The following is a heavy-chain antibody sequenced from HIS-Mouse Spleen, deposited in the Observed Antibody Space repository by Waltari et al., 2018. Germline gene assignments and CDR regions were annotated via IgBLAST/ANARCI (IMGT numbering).Heavy chain of an antibody. CDR3: ARALIAARPYYFDY. Sequence: QVQLVQSGAEVKKPGASVKVSCKASGYTFTGYYMHWVRQAPGQGLEWMGWITPTSGGTNYAQKFQGTVTMTRDTSISTAYMELSRLRSDDTAVYYCARALIAARPYYFDYWGQGTLVTVSS. CDR1: GYTFTGYY. V-gene: IGHV1-2*02. J-gene: IGHJ4*02. CDR2: ITPTSGGT. D-gene: IGHD6-6*01.